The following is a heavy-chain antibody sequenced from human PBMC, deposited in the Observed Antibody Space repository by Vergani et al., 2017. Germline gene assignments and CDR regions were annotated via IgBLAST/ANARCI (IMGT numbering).Heavy chain of an antibody. CDR1: GFTFSSYA. V-gene: IGHV3-30*04. CDR3: ARCGYDFYYYYYMDV. Sequence: QVQLVESGGGVVQPGRSLRLSCAASGFTFSSYAMHWVRQAPGKGLEWVAVISYDGSNKYYADSVKGRFTISRDNSKNTLYLQMNSLRAEDTAVYYCARCGYDFYYYYYMDVWGKGTTVTVSS. D-gene: IGHD5-12*01. CDR2: ISYDGSNK. J-gene: IGHJ6*03.